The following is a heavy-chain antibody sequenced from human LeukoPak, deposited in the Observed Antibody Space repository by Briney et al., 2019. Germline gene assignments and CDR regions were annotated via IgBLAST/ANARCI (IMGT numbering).Heavy chain of an antibody. Sequence: GGSLRLSCAASGFSFSSHAMHWVRQAPGKGLEWVAFISYDGSTKTYADSVKGRFTTSRDISLHLQMNSLRAEDTAVYYCAREDYGDGWGIDYWGQGTLVTVSS. CDR2: ISYDGSTK. CDR3: AREDYGDGWGIDY. D-gene: IGHD4-17*01. CDR1: GFSFSSHA. J-gene: IGHJ4*02. V-gene: IGHV3-30*19.